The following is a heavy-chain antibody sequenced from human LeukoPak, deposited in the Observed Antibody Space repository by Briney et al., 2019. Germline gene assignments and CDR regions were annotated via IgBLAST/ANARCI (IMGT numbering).Heavy chain of an antibody. CDR2: ISAYNGNT. V-gene: IGHV1-18*01. Sequence: ASVKVSCKGSGYTFTSYGISWVRQAPGQGLEWMGWISAYNGNTNYAQKLQGRVTMTTDTSTSTAYMELSSLRSEDTAVYYCASVYKHGMDVWGQGTTVIVSS. D-gene: IGHD5-24*01. CDR1: GYTFTSYG. J-gene: IGHJ6*02. CDR3: ASVYKHGMDV.